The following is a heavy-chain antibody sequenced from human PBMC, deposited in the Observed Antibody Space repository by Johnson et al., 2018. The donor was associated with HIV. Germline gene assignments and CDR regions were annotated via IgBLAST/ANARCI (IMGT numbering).Heavy chain of an antibody. CDR3: ARVWSGSYYSNAFDI. Sequence: EVQLVESGGGVVRPGGSLRLSCAASGFTFDDYGMTWVRQAPGKGLEWVSGINWNGGSTGYADSVKGRFTISRDDAKNSLYLQMNSLRAEETALYYCARVWSGSYYSNAFDIWGQGTMVTVSS. J-gene: IGHJ3*02. V-gene: IGHV3-20*04. CDR2: INWNGGST. D-gene: IGHD1-26*01. CDR1: GFTFDDYG.